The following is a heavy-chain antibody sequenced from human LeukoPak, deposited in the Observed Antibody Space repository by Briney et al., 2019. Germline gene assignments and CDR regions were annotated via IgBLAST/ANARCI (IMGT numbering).Heavy chain of an antibody. V-gene: IGHV1-69*06. CDR1: GGTFSSYA. CDR3: ARALMLRGYSYGNFDY. D-gene: IGHD5-18*01. J-gene: IGHJ4*02. Sequence: ASVKVSCKASGGTFSSYAISWVRQAPGQGLEWMGGIIPIFGTANYAQKFQGRVTITADKSTSTAYMELSSLRSEDTAVYYCARALMLRGYSYGNFDYWGQGTLVTVSS. CDR2: IIPIFGTA.